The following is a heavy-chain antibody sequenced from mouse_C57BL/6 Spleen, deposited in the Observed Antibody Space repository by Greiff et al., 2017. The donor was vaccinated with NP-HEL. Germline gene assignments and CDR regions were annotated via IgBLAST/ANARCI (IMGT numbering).Heavy chain of an antibody. CDR1: GYTFTNYW. CDR3: ARSAYYSNYDFDY. D-gene: IGHD2-5*01. J-gene: IGHJ2*01. CDR2: IYPGGGYT. V-gene: IGHV1-63*01. Sequence: QVQLKESGAELVRPGPSVKMSCKASGYTFTNYWIGWAKQRPGHGLEWIGDIYPGGGYTNYNEKFKGKATLTADKSSSTAYMQFSSLTSEDSAIYYCARSAYYSNYDFDYWGQGTTLTVSS.